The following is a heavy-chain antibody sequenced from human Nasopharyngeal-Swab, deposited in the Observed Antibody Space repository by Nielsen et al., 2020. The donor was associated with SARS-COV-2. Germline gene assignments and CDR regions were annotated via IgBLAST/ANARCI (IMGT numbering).Heavy chain of an antibody. D-gene: IGHD3-22*01. Sequence: AAVKVSCKTSGYTFTDYYIHWVRQVPGQGREGVGWINPYNGDTFYAQNFQGRVTVTRDTSRSTAYIDLSRLRSDDTAVYYCARDYYDNYDSDFWGQGTLVAVSS. CDR2: INPYNGDT. CDR3: ARDYYDNYDSDF. CDR1: GYTFTDYY. J-gene: IGHJ4*02. V-gene: IGHV1-2*02.